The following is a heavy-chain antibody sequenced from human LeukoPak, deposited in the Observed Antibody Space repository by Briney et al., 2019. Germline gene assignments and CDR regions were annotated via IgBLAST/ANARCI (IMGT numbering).Heavy chain of an antibody. Sequence: GGSLRLSCAASGFTFSSYSMNWVRQAPGKGLEWVSFIRSSSSYIYYADSVKGRFTISRDNAKNSLYLQMNSLRAEDTAVYYCARPGIAVAGEFFDYWGQGTLVT. V-gene: IGHV3-21*01. CDR1: GFTFSSYS. D-gene: IGHD6-19*01. CDR2: IRSSSSYI. CDR3: ARPGIAVAGEFFDY. J-gene: IGHJ4*02.